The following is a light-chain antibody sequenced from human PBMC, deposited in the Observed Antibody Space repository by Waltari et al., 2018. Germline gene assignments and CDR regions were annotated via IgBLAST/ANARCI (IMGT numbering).Light chain of an antibody. Sequence: DIVFTQSPGPLFLSPGESATLSCRASQSVNSALAWYQQNPGQAPGLLIYGASNRATGIPDRFSGSGSGTDFSLIISRLEPEDFAVYYCQHYVRLPVTFGQGTKVEIK. V-gene: IGKV3-20*01. CDR3: QHYVRLPVT. J-gene: IGKJ1*01. CDR2: GAS. CDR1: QSVNSA.